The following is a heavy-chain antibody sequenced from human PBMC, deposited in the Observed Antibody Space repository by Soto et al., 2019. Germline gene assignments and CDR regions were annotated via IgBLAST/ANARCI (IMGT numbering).Heavy chain of an antibody. J-gene: IGHJ5*02. D-gene: IGHD2-2*01. Sequence: ASVKVSCKASGYTFTSYYMHWLRQSPGQGLEWMGIISPSDGSTKYAQKFQGRVTMTRDTSTSLVSMELSSLRSEDTAVYYCAREGHVVVPGAMSYNWFDPWGQGTLVTVSS. CDR1: GYTFTSYY. CDR3: AREGHVVVPGAMSYNWFDP. V-gene: IGHV1-46*01. CDR2: ISPSDGST.